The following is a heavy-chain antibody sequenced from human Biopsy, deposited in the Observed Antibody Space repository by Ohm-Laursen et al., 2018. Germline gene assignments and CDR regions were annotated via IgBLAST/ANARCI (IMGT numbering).Heavy chain of an antibody. CDR2: VYYTGST. V-gene: IGHV4-59*01. J-gene: IGHJ2*01. CDR3: ARDRGYYSDRTVPGYFDL. CDR1: GGSISSYY. D-gene: IGHD3-22*01. Sequence: TLSLTCTVSGGSISSYYWSWIRQPPGKGLQWIGYVYYTGSTDHNPSLQSRVTISVDTSKNHFSLRLRSVTPADTAIYYCARDRGYYSDRTVPGYFDLWGRGTLVTVSS.